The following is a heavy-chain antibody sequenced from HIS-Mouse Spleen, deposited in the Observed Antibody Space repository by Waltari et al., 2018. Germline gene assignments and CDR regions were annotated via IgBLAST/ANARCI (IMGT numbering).Heavy chain of an antibody. J-gene: IGHJ4*02. Sequence: QVQLQQSGPGLVKPSQTLSLTCAISGDSVSSNSAAWNWIRQSPSRGLEWLGRTYYRSNGYNDYAVSVKSRITINPDTSKNQFSLQLNSVTPEDTAVYYCARSGFVAAAGTIDYWGQGTLVTVSS. CDR1: GDSVSSNSAA. V-gene: IGHV6-1*01. CDR2: TYYRSNGYN. CDR3: ARSGFVAAAGTIDY. D-gene: IGHD6-13*01.